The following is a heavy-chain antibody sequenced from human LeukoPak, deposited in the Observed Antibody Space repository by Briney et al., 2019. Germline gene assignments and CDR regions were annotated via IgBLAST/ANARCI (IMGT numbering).Heavy chain of an antibody. J-gene: IGHJ3*02. CDR3: ARTVSSWYAFDI. CDR1: GGSISSGGYY. D-gene: IGHD6-13*01. Sequence: TLSLTCTVSGGSISSGGYYWSWIRQPPGKGLEWIGYIYYSGSTYYKPSLKSRVTISVDTSKNEFSLKLSSVTAADTAVYYCARTVSSWYAFDIWGQGTMVTVSS. V-gene: IGHV4-31*03. CDR2: IYYSGST.